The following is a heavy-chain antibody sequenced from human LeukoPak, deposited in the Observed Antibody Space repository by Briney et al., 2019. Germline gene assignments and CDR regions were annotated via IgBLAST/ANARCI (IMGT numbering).Heavy chain of an antibody. CDR3: ARAHSSGWNGDWFDP. CDR1: GYTFTGYY. D-gene: IGHD6-19*01. V-gene: IGHV1-2*02. CDR2: INPNSGGT. J-gene: IGHJ5*02. Sequence: ASVKVSCKASGYTFTGYYMHWVRQAPGQGLEWMGWINPNSGGTNYAQKFQGRVTMTRDTSISTAYMELSRLRSDDTAVYYCARAHSSGWNGDWFDPWGQGTLVTVSS.